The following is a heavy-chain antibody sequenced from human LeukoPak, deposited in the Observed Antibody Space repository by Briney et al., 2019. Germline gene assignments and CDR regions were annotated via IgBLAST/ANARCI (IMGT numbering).Heavy chain of an antibody. D-gene: IGHD7-27*01. Sequence: GGSLRLSCAASGFTVTNFAIAWVRQAPGKGLEWVAAIGGDADGTTYPDRVRGRFFLSRDSSKNSLYLQMNVLTVEDTAVYHCVHPTGEGWFYFPYWGQGTPVTVSS. CDR3: VHPTGEGWFYFPY. V-gene: IGHV3-23*01. CDR1: GFTVTNFA. J-gene: IGHJ4*02. CDR2: IGGDADGT.